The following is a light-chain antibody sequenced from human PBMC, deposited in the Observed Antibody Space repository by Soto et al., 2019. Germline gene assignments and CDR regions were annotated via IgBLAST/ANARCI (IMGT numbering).Light chain of an antibody. J-gene: IGKJ1*01. CDR2: GAS. Sequence: EIVLTQSPDTLSLSPGERATLSCRASQSVNNNFLAWYQQKPGQPPRLLIYGASWRATGIPDRFSGSGSGTDFTLTVSRLEPEDFAMYYWQQYGSSPRTFGQGTKVEVK. CDR1: QSVNNNF. CDR3: QQYGSSPRT. V-gene: IGKV3-20*01.